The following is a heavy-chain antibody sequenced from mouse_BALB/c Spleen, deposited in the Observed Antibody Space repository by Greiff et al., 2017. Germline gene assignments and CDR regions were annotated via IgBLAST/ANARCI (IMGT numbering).Heavy chain of an antibody. V-gene: IGHV3-2*02. CDR2: ISYSGST. CDR3: ARSTTAYAMDY. D-gene: IGHD1-2*01. Sequence: VQLQQSGPGLVKPSQSLSLTCTVTGYSITSDYAWNWIRQFPGNKLEWMGYISYSGSTSYNPSLKSRISITRDTSKNQFFLQLNSVTTEETATYYCARSTTAYAMDYWGQGTSVTVSS. CDR1: GYSITSDYA. J-gene: IGHJ4*01.